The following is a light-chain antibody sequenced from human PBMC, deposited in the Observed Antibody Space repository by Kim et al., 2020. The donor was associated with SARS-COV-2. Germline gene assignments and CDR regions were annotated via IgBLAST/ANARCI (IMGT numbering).Light chain of an antibody. V-gene: IGLV2-8*01. CDR2: EVT. CDR3: SSYGGNNDLV. Sequence: GQSVTISCTGTSNYIGHYNYVSWYQQNPGKAPKLIIYEVTKRPSGVPDRFSGSKSGNTASLTVSGLQAEDEADYYCSSYGGNNDLVFGGGTQLTVL. J-gene: IGLJ2*01. CDR1: SNYIGHYNY.